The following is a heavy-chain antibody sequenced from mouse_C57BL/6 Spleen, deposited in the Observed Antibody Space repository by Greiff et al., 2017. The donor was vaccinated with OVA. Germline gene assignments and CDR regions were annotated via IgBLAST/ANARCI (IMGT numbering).Heavy chain of an antibody. CDR3: TFDYDDWFAY. J-gene: IGHJ3*01. CDR1: GFTFSNYW. Sequence: EVKVEESGGGLVQPGGSMKLSCVASGFTFSNYWMNWVRQSPEKGLEWVAQIRLKSDNYATHYAESVKGRFTISRDDSKSSVYLQMNNLRAEDTGIYYCTFDYDDWFAYWGQGTLVTVSA. CDR2: IRLKSDNYAT. V-gene: IGHV6-3*01. D-gene: IGHD2-4*01.